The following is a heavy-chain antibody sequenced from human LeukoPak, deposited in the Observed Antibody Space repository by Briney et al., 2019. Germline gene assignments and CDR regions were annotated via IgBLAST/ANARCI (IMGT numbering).Heavy chain of an antibody. CDR1: GGTFSSYA. CDR3: ARDWVTFGGVIVGFDY. CDR2: IIPIFGTA. V-gene: IGHV1-69*05. D-gene: IGHD3-16*02. Sequence: GASVKVSCKASGGTFSSYAISWVRQAPGQGLEWMGRIIPIFGTANYAQKFQGRVTMTRDTSTSTVYMELSSLRSEDTAVYYCARDWVTFGGVIVGFDYWGQGTLVTVSS. J-gene: IGHJ4*02.